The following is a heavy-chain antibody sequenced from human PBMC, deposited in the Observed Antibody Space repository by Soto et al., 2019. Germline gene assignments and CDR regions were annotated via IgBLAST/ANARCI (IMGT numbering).Heavy chain of an antibody. Sequence: QVQLVESGGGVFQPGRSLRLSCAASGFTFSSYGMHWVRQAPGKGLEWVAVISYDGSNKYYADSVKGRFTISRDNSKNKLYLQMNSLRAADTAVYYCAKDIGSNGWYWSAPLDYWGQGTLVTVSS. CDR2: ISYDGSNK. V-gene: IGHV3-30*18. CDR1: GFTFSSYG. J-gene: IGHJ4*02. CDR3: AKDIGSNGWYWSAPLDY. D-gene: IGHD6-13*01.